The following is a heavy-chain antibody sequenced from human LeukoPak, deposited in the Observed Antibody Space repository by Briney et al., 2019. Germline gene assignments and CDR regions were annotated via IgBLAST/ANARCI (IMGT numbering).Heavy chain of an antibody. J-gene: IGHJ6*02. CDR3: AKPLTRDYYYYGMDA. CDR2: ISYDGSNK. CDR1: GFTFSSYG. Sequence: PGRSLRLSCAASGFTFSSYGMHWVRQAPGKGLEWVAVISYDGSNKYYADSVKGRFTISRDNSKNTLYLQMNSLRAEDTAVYYCAKPLTRDYYYYGMDAWGQGTTVTVSS. V-gene: IGHV3-30*18.